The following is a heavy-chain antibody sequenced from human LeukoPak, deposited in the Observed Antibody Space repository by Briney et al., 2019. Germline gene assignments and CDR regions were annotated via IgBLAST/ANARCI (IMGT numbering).Heavy chain of an antibody. CDR3: ASSRYYDFWSGSKDPYYYYGMDV. J-gene: IGHJ6*02. D-gene: IGHD3-3*01. V-gene: IGHV3-7*03. Sequence: PGGSLRLSCAASGFTFSSYWMNWARQAPGKGLEWVASINHNGNVNYYVDSVKGRFTISRDNAKNSLYLQMSNLRAEDTAVYYCASSRYYDFWSGSKDPYYYYGMDVWGQGTTVTVSS. CDR1: GFTFSSYW. CDR2: INHNGNVN.